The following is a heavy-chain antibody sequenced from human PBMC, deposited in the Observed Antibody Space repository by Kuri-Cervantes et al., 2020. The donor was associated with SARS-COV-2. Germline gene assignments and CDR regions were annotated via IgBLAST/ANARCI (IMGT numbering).Heavy chain of an antibody. J-gene: IGHJ4*02. CDR1: GFTFSSYS. V-gene: IGHV3-48*01. CDR2: ISSSSSTI. Sequence: GGSLRLSCAASGFTFSSYSMNWVRQAPGKGLEWVSYISSSSSTIYYADSVKGRFTISRDNAKNSLYLKMNSVRAEDTAVYYCARGTGYQLPDFWGWVGYWGQGILVTVSS. CDR3: ARGTGYQLPDFWGWVGY. D-gene: IGHD2-2*01.